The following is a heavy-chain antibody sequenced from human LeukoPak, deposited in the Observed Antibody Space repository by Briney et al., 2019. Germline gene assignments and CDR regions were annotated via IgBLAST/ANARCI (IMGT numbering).Heavy chain of an antibody. D-gene: IGHD5-12*01. CDR2: ISGSGGST. J-gene: IGHJ4*02. CDR3: AKAILTMSGYDY. Sequence: QSGGSLRLSCTASGFTFGDYAMSWVRQAPGKGLEWVSAISGSGGSTYYADSVKGRFTISRDNSKNTLYLQMNSLRAEDTAVYYCAKAILTMSGYDYWGQGTLVTVSS. CDR1: GFTFGDYA. V-gene: IGHV3-23*01.